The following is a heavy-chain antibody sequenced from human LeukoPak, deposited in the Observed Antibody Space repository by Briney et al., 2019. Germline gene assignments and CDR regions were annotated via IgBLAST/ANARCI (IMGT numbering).Heavy chain of an antibody. CDR3: ARDRRLGNMDV. D-gene: IGHD4-11*01. J-gene: IGHJ6*03. CDR1: GLTFSSYW. Sequence: GGSLRLSCAASGLTFSSYWMHWVRQAPGKGLVWVSRINSDGSTTTYADSVKGRFTISRDNAKNTLYLQMNSLRAEDTAVYYCARDRRLGNMDVWGTGTTVTISS. V-gene: IGHV3-74*01. CDR2: INSDGSTT.